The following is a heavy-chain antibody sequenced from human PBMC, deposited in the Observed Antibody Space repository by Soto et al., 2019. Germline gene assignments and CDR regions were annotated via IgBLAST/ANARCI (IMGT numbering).Heavy chain of an antibody. Sequence: QVQLVQSGAEVKKPGSSVKVSCKASGGTFSSYTISWVRQAPGQGLEWMGRIIPILGIANYAQKFQGRVXIXAXXSTSTADMELSSLRYEDTAVYYCARRGGYYYGMDVWGQGTTVTVSS. D-gene: IGHD3-16*01. V-gene: IGHV1-69*02. CDR3: ARRGGYYYGMDV. J-gene: IGHJ6*02. CDR1: GGTFSSYT. CDR2: IIPILGIA.